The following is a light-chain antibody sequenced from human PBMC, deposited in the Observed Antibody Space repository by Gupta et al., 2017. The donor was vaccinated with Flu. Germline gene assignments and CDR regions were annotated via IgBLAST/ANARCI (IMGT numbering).Light chain of an antibody. Sequence: QSALTQPRSVSGSPGQSVAISCTGTSSDVGAYDYVSWYQQHPGQAPKLIIYDVNKRTSGVPYRFTGSTSATTASLTLSGLEAADEDYYHCNSHGATLVFGGGTRLTVL. CDR1: SSDVGAYDY. CDR2: DVN. J-gene: IGLJ2*01. CDR3: NSHGATLV. V-gene: IGLV2-11*01.